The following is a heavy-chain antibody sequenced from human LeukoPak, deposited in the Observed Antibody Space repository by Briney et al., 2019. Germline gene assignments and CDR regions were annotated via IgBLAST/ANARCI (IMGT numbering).Heavy chain of an antibody. V-gene: IGHV1-69*04. CDR2: IIPIFGIA. Sequence: SSVKVSCKASGGTFSSYAISWVRQAPGQGLEWMGRIIPIFGIANYAQKFQGRVTITADKSTSTAYMELSSLRSEDTAVYYCARVEGYCSGGSCYLDPWGQGTLVTVSS. CDR3: ARVEGYCSGGSCYLDP. CDR1: GGTFSSYA. D-gene: IGHD2-15*01. J-gene: IGHJ5*02.